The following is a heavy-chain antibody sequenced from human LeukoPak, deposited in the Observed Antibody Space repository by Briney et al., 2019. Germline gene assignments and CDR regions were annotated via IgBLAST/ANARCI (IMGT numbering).Heavy chain of an antibody. D-gene: IGHD6-6*01. Sequence: PGGSLRLSCAASGFTFSDYYMSWIRQAPGKGLEWVSYISSSGSTIYYADSVKGRFTISRDNAKNSLYLQMNSLRAEDTAVYYCARDTDSSSSPPGFDPWGQGTLVTVSS. CDR1: GFTFSDYY. CDR2: ISSSGSTI. J-gene: IGHJ5*02. CDR3: ARDTDSSSSPPGFDP. V-gene: IGHV3-11*04.